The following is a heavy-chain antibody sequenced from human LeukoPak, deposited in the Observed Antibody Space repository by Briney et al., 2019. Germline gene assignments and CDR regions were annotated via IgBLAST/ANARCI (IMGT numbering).Heavy chain of an antibody. V-gene: IGHV3-48*01. D-gene: IGHD6-6*01. J-gene: IGHJ6*03. CDR3: ARVGGSSIAARRSYYYYMDV. Sequence: PGGSLRLSCAASGFTFSSYSMNWVRQAPGKGRGWVSYISSSSSTIYYADSVKGRFTISRDNAKNSLYLQMNSLRAEDTAVYYCARVGGSSIAARRSYYYYMDVWGKGTTVTVSS. CDR2: ISSSSSTI. CDR1: GFTFSSYS.